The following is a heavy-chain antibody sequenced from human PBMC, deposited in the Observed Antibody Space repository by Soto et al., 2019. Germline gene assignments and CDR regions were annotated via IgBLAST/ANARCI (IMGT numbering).Heavy chain of an antibody. J-gene: IGHJ4*02. V-gene: IGHV4-59*02. CDR3: ARGRSHEWELLVQYFDY. CDR1: GHSVSNSY. Sequence: XETLSLTCTVAGHSVSNSYWGWIRQPPGRGLEWVAYVYYSGSTNYNPSLGSRVTISVDKSKNQFSLKMTSVTGADTAVYYCARGRSHEWELLVQYFDYWGQGTLVTVSS. D-gene: IGHD1-26*01. CDR2: VYYSGST.